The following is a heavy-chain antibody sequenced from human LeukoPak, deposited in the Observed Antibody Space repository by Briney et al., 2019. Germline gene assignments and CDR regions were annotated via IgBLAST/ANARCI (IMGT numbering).Heavy chain of an antibody. CDR2: INHSGST. Sequence: PSETLSLTCAVYGGSLSGYYCSWIRQPPGKGLEWVGEINHSGSTNYNPSLKSRVTISVDTSKNQSSLKLSSVTAADTAVYYCARGDYYYDSSGYSYSFDYWGQGTLVTVSS. V-gene: IGHV4-34*01. J-gene: IGHJ4*02. CDR1: GGSLSGYY. D-gene: IGHD3-22*01. CDR3: ARGDYYYDSSGYSYSFDY.